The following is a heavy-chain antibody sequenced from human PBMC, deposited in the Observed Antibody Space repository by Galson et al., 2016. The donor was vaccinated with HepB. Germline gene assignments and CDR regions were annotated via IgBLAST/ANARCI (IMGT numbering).Heavy chain of an antibody. CDR2: ISSGSSTI. V-gene: IGHV3-48*04. J-gene: IGHJ3*02. Sequence: SLRLSCAASEFTFSSYGMNWVRQAPGKGLEWISYISSGSSTIYYADSVQGRFTVSRDNAKNSLYLQMDGLRAEDTAVYFCAKEESQGYCTGGSCQRAFDIWGQGTMVTVSS. CDR1: EFTFSSYG. D-gene: IGHD2-15*01. CDR3: AKEESQGYCTGGSCQRAFDI.